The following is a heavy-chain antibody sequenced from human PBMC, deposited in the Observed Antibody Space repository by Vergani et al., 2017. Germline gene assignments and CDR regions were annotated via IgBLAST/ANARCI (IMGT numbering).Heavy chain of an antibody. D-gene: IGHD3-3*01. Sequence: QVQLVQSGAEVKKPGASVKVSCKASGYTFTSYYMHWVRQAPGQGLEWMGIINPSGGSTSYAQKFQGRVTMTRDTSTSTVYMELSSLRSEDTAVYYCARELRFLEWLPAYYYFDYWGQGTLVTVSS. J-gene: IGHJ4*02. V-gene: IGHV1-46*01. CDR2: INPSGGST. CDR1: GYTFTSYY. CDR3: ARELRFLEWLPAYYYFDY.